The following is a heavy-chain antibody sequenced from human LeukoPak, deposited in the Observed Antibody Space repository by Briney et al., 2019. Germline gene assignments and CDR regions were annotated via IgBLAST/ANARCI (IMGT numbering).Heavy chain of an antibody. D-gene: IGHD3-22*01. CDR3: ASRDSSVTTPKYYYYGMDV. V-gene: IGHV1-69*02. J-gene: IGHJ6*02. CDR1: GGTFSSYT. CDR2: IIPILGIA. Sequence: ASVKVSRKASGGTFSSYTISWVRQAPGQGLEWMGRIIPILGIANYAQKFQGRVTITADKSTSTAYMELSSLRSEDTAVYYCASRDSSVTTPKYYYYGMDVWGQGTTVTVSS.